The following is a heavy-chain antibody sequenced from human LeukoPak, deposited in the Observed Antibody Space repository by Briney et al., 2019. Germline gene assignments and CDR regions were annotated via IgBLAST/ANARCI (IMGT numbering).Heavy chain of an antibody. CDR3: ARRRRYYYDSSGYDY. Sequence: PSGTLSLTCGVSGGSISSSYWWSWVRQPPGKGLEWIGEIYHSGSTNYNPSLKSRVTISVDTSKNQFSLKLSSVTAADTAVYYCARRRRYYYDSSGYDYWGQGTLVTVSS. J-gene: IGHJ4*02. CDR2: IYHSGST. V-gene: IGHV4-4*02. D-gene: IGHD3-22*01. CDR1: GGSISSSYW.